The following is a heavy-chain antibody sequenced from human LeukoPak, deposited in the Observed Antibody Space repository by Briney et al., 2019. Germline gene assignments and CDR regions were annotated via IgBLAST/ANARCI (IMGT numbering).Heavy chain of an antibody. J-gene: IGHJ3*02. D-gene: IGHD3-10*01. Sequence: GGSLRLSCAASGFTFNSYVMSWVRQAPGKGLEWVSAISGSGAYTNYADSVKGRFTISRDNSKNTLYLQMNSLRAEDTAVYYCARGRSYGSGSPGAFDIWGQGTMVTVSS. CDR1: GFTFNSYV. CDR3: ARGRSYGSGSPGAFDI. V-gene: IGHV3-23*01. CDR2: ISGSGAYT.